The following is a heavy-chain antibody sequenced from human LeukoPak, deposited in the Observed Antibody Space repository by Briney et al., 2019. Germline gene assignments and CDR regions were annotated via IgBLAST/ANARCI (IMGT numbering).Heavy chain of an antibody. CDR1: GGSISSYY. V-gene: IGHV4-59*01. Sequence: PTETLSLTYTVSGGSISSYYWSWIRQPPGKGLEWIGYIYYSGSTNYNPSLKSRVTISVDTSKNQFPLKLSSVTAADTAVYYCARGHTSGWSPALDIWGQGTMVTVSS. CDR2: IYYSGST. J-gene: IGHJ3*02. CDR3: ARGHTSGWSPALDI. D-gene: IGHD6-19*01.